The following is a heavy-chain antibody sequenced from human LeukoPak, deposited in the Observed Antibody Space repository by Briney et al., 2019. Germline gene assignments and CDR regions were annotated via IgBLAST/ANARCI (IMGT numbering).Heavy chain of an antibody. J-gene: IGHJ5*02. CDR1: GDSINNYY. V-gene: IGHV4-59*01. D-gene: IGHD1-26*01. CDR2: IYYSGNT. CDR3: ARAPLIVGAIGWLDP. Sequence: SEILSLTCTVSGDSINNYYWSWIRQPPGRGLEWIGYIYYSGNTNYNPSLKSRITISVDTSKNQFSLKLSSVTAADTAVYYCARAPLIVGAIGWLDPWGQGTLVTVSS.